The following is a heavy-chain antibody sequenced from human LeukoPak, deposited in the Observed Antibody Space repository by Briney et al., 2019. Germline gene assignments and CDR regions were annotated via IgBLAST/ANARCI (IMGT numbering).Heavy chain of an antibody. J-gene: IGHJ4*02. D-gene: IGHD5-24*01. CDR1: GFNFRDFA. V-gene: IGHV3-7*01. CDR3: AREADDGVYYFDY. CDR2: IKQDGSEK. Sequence: PGGSLRLSCAASGFNFRDFAMMWVRQAPGKGLEWVANIKQDGSEKYYVDSVKGRFTISRDNAKNSLYLQMNSLRAEDAAVYYCAREADDGVYYFDYWGQGTLVTVSS.